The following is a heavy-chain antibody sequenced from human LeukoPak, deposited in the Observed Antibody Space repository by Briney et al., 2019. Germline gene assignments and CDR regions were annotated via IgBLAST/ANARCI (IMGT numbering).Heavy chain of an antibody. Sequence: GASVTVSCQPSVYTFTSYDINWVRQATAQGLEWMGWMNPNSGNTGYPQKFQGRVTMTRNTSISTAYMELSSLRSEDTAVYYRARDNSNYYYGSGSYYKRIKESDYGMDVWGRGTTVTVSS. D-gene: IGHD3-10*01. J-gene: IGHJ6*02. CDR3: ARDNSNYYYGSGSYYKRIKESDYGMDV. CDR2: MNPNSGNT. CDR1: VYTFTSYD. V-gene: IGHV1-8*01.